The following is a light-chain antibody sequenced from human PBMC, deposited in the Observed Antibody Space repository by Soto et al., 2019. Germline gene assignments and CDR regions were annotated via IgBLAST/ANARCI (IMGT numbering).Light chain of an antibody. Sequence: QSVLTQPASVSGSPGQSITISCTGTSSDVGSYNLVSWYQQHPGKAPKLMIYEGSKRPSGVSNRFSGSKSGNTASLTISGLQAEDEADYYCCSYACSSTFGVFGTGTKVTVL. CDR2: EGS. V-gene: IGLV2-23*03. CDR3: CSYACSSTFGV. CDR1: SSDVGSYNL. J-gene: IGLJ1*01.